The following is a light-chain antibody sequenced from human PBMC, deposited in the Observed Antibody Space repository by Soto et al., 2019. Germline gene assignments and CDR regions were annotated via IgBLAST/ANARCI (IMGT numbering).Light chain of an antibody. J-gene: IGLJ3*02. CDR2: RNN. CDR1: DSNIGSNT. Sequence: QSVLTQPPSASGTPGQRVTISCSGSDSNIGSNTVNWYQQLPGTAPKLLIYRNNQRPSGVPDRFSGSKSGTSASLAISGLRSEDEADYYCAAWDDSLSDQWVFGGGTKLTVL. CDR3: AAWDDSLSDQWV. V-gene: IGLV1-47*01.